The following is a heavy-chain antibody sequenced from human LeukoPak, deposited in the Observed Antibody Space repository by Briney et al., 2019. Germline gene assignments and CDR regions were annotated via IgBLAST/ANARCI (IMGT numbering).Heavy chain of an antibody. CDR3: AREVHPTHDDAFDI. Sequence: SEALSLPCAASGGSFCGYYWSWIRQPPGRSREWSGYIYHSGSTYYNPSLKSRVTISVDRSKNQCSLKLSSVTAADTAVYYCAREVHPTHDDAFDIWGQGTMVTVAS. D-gene: IGHD1-1*01. J-gene: IGHJ3*02. CDR1: GGSFCGYY. V-gene: IGHV4-34*01. CDR2: IYHSGST.